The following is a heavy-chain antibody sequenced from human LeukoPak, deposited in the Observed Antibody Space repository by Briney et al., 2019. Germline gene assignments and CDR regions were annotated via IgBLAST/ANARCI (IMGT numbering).Heavy chain of an antibody. D-gene: IGHD6-13*01. CDR3: ATQQLVRFVLRFQH. V-gene: IGHV1-46*01. CDR1: GYTFTSYH. Sequence: ASVKVSCKASGYTFTSYHMHWVRQAPGQGLEWMGMINPSGGTTSYAQKFQGRVTMTEDTSTNTAYMELSSLRSEDTAVYYCATQQLVRFVLRFQHWGQGTLVTVSS. J-gene: IGHJ1*01. CDR2: INPSGGTT.